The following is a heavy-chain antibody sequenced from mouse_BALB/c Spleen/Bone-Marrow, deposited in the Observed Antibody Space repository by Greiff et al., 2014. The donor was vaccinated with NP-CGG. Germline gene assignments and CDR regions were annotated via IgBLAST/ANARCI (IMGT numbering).Heavy chain of an antibody. Sequence: VQLQQSGAELVKPGASVKLSCKASGYTFTNYYMYWVKQRPGQGLEWIGEITPSNGGSNFIEKFKNKATLTVDKSSSTAYMQLSSLTSEDSAVYYCSGEGAYWGQGTLVTVSA. V-gene: IGHV1S81*02. CDR3: SGEGAY. CDR1: GYTFTNYY. J-gene: IGHJ3*01. CDR2: ITPSNGGS.